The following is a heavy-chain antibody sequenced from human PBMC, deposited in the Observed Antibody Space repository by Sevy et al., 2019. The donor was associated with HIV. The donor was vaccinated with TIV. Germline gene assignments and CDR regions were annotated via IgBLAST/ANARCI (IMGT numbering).Heavy chain of an antibody. V-gene: IGHV1-46*01. CDR3: ARGGGVVVGATVSGMDV. CDR2: INPSGGST. D-gene: IGHD2-15*01. CDR1: GYTFTSYY. Sequence: ASVKVSCKASGYTFTSYYIHWVRQAPGQGLEWMGIINPSGGSTSYAQKFQGRVTMTRDTSTSTVYMEMSSLRVGDTAVYYCARGGGVVVGATVSGMDVWGQGTTVTVSS. J-gene: IGHJ6*02.